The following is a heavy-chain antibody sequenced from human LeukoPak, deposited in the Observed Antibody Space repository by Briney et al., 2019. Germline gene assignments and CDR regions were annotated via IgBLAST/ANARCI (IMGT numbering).Heavy chain of an antibody. V-gene: IGHV1-2*02. CDR1: GYTFTGYY. J-gene: IGHJ6*02. CDR2: INPNSGGT. D-gene: IGHD6-13*01. CDR3: ARDIGIAAAGMDV. Sequence: ASVKVSCKASGYTFTGYYMHWVRQAPGQGLEWMGWINPNSGGTNYAQKFQGRVTMTRDTSISTAYMELSRLRSDDTAVYYCARDIGIAAAGMDVWGQGTTVTVSS.